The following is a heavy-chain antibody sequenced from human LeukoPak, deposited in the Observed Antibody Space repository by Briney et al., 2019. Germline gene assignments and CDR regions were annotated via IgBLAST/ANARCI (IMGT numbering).Heavy chain of an antibody. CDR2: IIPIFGTA. D-gene: IGHD3-10*01. CDR1: GGTFSSYA. J-gene: IGHJ4*02. Sequence: SVKVSCKASGGTFSSYAISWVRQAPGQGLEWMGAIIPIFGTANYAQKFQGRVTITADESTSTAYMELSSLRSEDTAVYYCARDGYYGSGTQLRGGDFWGQGTLVTVSS. V-gene: IGHV1-69*01. CDR3: ARDGYYGSGTQLRGGDF.